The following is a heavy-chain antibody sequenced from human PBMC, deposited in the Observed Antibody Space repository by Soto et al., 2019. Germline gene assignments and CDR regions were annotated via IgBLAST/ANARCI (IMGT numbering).Heavy chain of an antibody. Sequence: QVQLVQSGAEVKKPGASVKVSCKASGYTFTSYAMHWVRQAPGQRLEWMGWINVGNGNTKYSQKFQGRVTITRDTSASTAYMELSSLRSEDTAVYYCARDGGHIVVVPAAAINWFDPWGQGTLVTVSS. J-gene: IGHJ5*02. V-gene: IGHV1-3*01. D-gene: IGHD2-2*01. CDR3: ARDGGHIVVVPAAAINWFDP. CDR2: INVGNGNT. CDR1: GYTFTSYA.